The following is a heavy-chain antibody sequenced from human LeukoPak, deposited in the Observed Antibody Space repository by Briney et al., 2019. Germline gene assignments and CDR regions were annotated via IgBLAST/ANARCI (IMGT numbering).Heavy chain of an antibody. V-gene: IGHV4-39*07. CDR1: GGSISSNNYY. CDR3: ARGGYSGYDYQTTVYYFDY. Sequence: SETLSLTCTVSGGSISSNNYYWGWIRQPPGKGLEWIGSIYYSGSTYYNPSLKSRVTISVDTSKNQFSLKLSSVTAADTAVYYCARGGYSGYDYQTTVYYFDYWGQGTLVTVSS. J-gene: IGHJ4*02. CDR2: IYYSGST. D-gene: IGHD5-12*01.